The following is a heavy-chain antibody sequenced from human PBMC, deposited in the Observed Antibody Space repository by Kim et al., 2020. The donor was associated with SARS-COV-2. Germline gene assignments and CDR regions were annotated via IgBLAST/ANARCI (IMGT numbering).Heavy chain of an antibody. CDR2: ISYDGSNK. V-gene: IGHV3-30*18. CDR3: AKGFQKLELHYWFDP. Sequence: GGSLRLSCAASGFTFSSYGMHWVRQAPGKGLEWVAVISYDGSNKYYADSVKGRFTISRDNSKNTLYLQMNSLRAEDTAVYYCAKGFQKLELHYWFDPWGQGTLVTVSS. D-gene: IGHD1-7*01. J-gene: IGHJ5*02. CDR1: GFTFSSYG.